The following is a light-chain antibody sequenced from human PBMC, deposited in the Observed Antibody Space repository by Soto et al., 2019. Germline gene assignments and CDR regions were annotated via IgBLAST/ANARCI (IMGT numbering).Light chain of an antibody. CDR1: HSLLYSNGYIY. Sequence: DVVLTQSPLSLPVTPGEPASISCRSSHSLLYSNGYIYLDWYVQKPGQSPQLLIFLGSNRASGVPDRFSGSVSGTDFTLSISRVEADDVGVYYCMQSRHIPRTFGGGTKVEIK. V-gene: IGKV2-28*01. J-gene: IGKJ4*01. CDR2: LGS. CDR3: MQSRHIPRT.